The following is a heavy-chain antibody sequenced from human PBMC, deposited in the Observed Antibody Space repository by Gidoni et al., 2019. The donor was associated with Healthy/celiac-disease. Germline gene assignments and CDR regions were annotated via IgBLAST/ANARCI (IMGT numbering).Heavy chain of an antibody. CDR1: GGSFSGYY. Sequence: QVQLQQWGAGLLKPSETLSLTCAVYGGSFSGYYWSWIRQPPGKGLEWIGEINHSGSTNYNPSLKSRVTISVDTSKNQFSLKLSSVTAADTAVYYCARVGWYFWSGYPRNNWFDPWGQGTLVTVSS. J-gene: IGHJ5*02. CDR3: ARVGWYFWSGYPRNNWFDP. CDR2: INHSGST. V-gene: IGHV4-34*01. D-gene: IGHD3-3*01.